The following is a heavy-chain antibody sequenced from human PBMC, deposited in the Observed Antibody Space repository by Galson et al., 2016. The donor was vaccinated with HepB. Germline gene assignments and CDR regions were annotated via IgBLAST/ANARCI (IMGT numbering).Heavy chain of an antibody. CDR1: GYSFSSYW. Sequence: QSGAEVKKTGEALKISCKGSGYSFSSYWVAWVRQMPGKGLQWMGIIYPGDSGTRYSPSFQGQVTFSADKSISTVYLQWNSLKASDTAFYYCARGPEWQTYYFDFWGLGTLVTVSS. V-gene: IGHV5-51*01. CDR2: IYPGDSGT. CDR3: ARGPEWQTYYFDF. J-gene: IGHJ4*02. D-gene: IGHD3-3*01.